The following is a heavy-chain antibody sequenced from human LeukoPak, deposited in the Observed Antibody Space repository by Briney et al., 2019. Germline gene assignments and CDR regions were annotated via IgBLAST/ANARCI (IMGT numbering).Heavy chain of an antibody. V-gene: IGHV4-31*03. CDR3: ARDGKDATTVTTFDYYYGMDV. CDR1: GGSISNGDHY. J-gene: IGHJ6*02. CDR2: IYYSGST. Sequence: SETLSLTCTVSGGSISNGDHYWSWIRQHPGKGLEWIGHIYYSGSTYYNPSLKSRVTISVDTSKNQFSLKLSSVTAADTAVYYCARDGKDATTVTTFDYYYGMDVWGQGTTVTVSS. D-gene: IGHD4-17*01.